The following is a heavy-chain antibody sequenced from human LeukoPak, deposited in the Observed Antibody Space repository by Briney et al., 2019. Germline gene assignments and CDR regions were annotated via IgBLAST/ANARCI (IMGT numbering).Heavy chain of an antibody. J-gene: IGHJ3*02. CDR3: AATRLYLTLLGLDAFDI. Sequence: GASVKVSCKASGYTFTSYYMHWVRQAPGQGLEWMGIINPSGGSTSYAQKFQGRVTMTRDTSTSTVYMELSSLRSEDTAVYYCAATRLYLTLLGLDAFDIWGQGTMVTVSS. D-gene: IGHD2-2*02. CDR1: GYTFTSYY. V-gene: IGHV1-46*01. CDR2: INPSGGST.